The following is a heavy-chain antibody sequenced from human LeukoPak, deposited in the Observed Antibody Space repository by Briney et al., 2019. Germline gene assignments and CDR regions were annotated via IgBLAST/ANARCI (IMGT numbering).Heavy chain of an antibody. D-gene: IGHD3-3*01. CDR2: ISSSGSTI. V-gene: IGHV3-48*03. Sequence: GGSLRLSCAASGFTFSSYEMNWVRQAPGKGLEWVSYISSSGSTIYYADSVKGRFTISRDNARNSLFLQMNSLRAEDTAVYYCAKDREVTIFGVVISNDYWGQGTLVTVSS. CDR1: GFTFSSYE. J-gene: IGHJ4*02. CDR3: AKDREVTIFGVVISNDY.